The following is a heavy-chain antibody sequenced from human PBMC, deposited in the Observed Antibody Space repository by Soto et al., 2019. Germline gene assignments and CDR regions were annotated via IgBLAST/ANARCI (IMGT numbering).Heavy chain of an antibody. Sequence: QVQLVQSGAEVKKPGASVKVSCKASGYTFTSYAMHWVRQAPGQRREWMGWINAGNGNTKYSQKFQGRVTVTRDTAASTAYMELSSLSSEEKAVYYCARDMYYDYILNNSFDPWGQGTLVTVSS. CDR1: GYTFTSYA. J-gene: IGHJ5*02. V-gene: IGHV1-3*01. CDR3: ARDMYYDYILNNSFDP. CDR2: INAGNGNT. D-gene: IGHD3-16*01.